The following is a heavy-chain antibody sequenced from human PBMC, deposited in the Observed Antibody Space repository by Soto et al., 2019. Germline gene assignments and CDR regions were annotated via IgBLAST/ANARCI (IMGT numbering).Heavy chain of an antibody. D-gene: IGHD6-13*01. CDR2: ISYDGSNK. CDR1: GFTFSSYG. Sequence: LRLSCDASGFTFSSYGMHWVRQAPGKGLEWVAVISYDGSNKYYADSVKGRFTISRDNSKNTLYLQMNSLRAEDTAVYYCAKDISLYSSSWYLDYYYGMDVWGQGTTVTVSS. V-gene: IGHV3-30*18. CDR3: AKDISLYSSSWYLDYYYGMDV. J-gene: IGHJ6*02.